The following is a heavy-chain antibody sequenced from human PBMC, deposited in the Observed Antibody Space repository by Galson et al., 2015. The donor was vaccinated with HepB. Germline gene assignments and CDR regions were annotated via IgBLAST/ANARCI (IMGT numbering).Heavy chain of an antibody. V-gene: IGHV7-4-1*02. CDR1: GYTFTSYA. D-gene: IGHD3-9*01. CDR3: ARAERRYFDWLLYSNY. Sequence: SVKVSCKASGYTFTSYAMNWVRQAPGQGLEWMGWINTNTGNPTYAQGFTGRFVFSLDTSVSTAYLQISSLKAEVTAVYYCARAERRYFDWLLYSNYWGQGTLVTVSS. CDR2: INTNTGNP. J-gene: IGHJ4*02.